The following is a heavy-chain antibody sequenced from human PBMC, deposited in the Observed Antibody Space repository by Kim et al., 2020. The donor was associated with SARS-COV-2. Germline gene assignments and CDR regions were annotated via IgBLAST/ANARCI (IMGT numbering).Heavy chain of an antibody. Sequence: ADSVKGRFTISRDNAKNSLYLQMNSLRDEDTAVYYCARDEARTGGYDWNYWGQGTLVTVSS. D-gene: IGHD5-12*01. CDR3: ARDEARTGGYDWNY. J-gene: IGHJ4*02. V-gene: IGHV3-48*02.